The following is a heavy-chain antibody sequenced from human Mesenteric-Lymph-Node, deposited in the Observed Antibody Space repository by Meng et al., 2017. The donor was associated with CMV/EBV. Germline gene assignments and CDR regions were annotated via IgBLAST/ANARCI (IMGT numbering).Heavy chain of an antibody. CDR2: INHSGST. Sequence: QVQLHQRGAGLLKPSETQSVTSAVYGGSFSGYYWNWIRQSPEKGLEWIGEINHSGSTTYNPSFTSRIIISVDTSTNQISLNMSSVTAADTAVYYCARGSSYDILTGYFDYWGQGALVTVSS. J-gene: IGHJ4*02. CDR1: GGSFSGYY. V-gene: IGHV4-34*01. D-gene: IGHD3-9*01. CDR3: ARGSSYDILTGYFDY.